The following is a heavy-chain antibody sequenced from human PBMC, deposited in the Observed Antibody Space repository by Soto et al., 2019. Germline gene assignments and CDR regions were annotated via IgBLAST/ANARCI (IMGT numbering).Heavy chain of an antibody. D-gene: IGHD5-12*01. V-gene: IGHV1-69*04. J-gene: IGHJ4*02. Sequence: ASVRVSCKASGGTFSSYTISWVRQAPGQGLEWMGRIIPILGIANYAQKFQGRVTITADKSTSTAYMELSSLRSEDTAVYYCAREAGSGYNPFDYWGQGTLVTVSS. CDR2: IIPILGIA. CDR1: GGTFSSYT. CDR3: AREAGSGYNPFDY.